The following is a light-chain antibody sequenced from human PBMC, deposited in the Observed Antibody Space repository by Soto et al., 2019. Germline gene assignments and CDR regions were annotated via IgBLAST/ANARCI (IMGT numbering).Light chain of an antibody. CDR1: QSISVW. J-gene: IGKJ1*01. CDR3: QQYNNFSWT. V-gene: IGKV1-5*01. Sequence: DIQMTQSPSTLSASVGDRVTITCRASQSISVWLAWYQQKPGRAPKLLIFDASSLESGVRSRFGGSGSGTEFTLPISRRQPDDSATSSCQQYNNFSWTFSQGTKVEI. CDR2: DAS.